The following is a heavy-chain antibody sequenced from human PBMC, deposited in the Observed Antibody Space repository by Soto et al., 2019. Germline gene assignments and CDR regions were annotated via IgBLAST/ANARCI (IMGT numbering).Heavy chain of an antibody. J-gene: IGHJ5*02. CDR2: IYYAGST. CDR1: GGSISSGGYS. V-gene: IGHV4-61*03. CDR3: ARESRPGLSWFDP. D-gene: IGHD3-10*01. Sequence: SETLSLTCAVSGGSISSGGYSWNWIRQPPGKGLEWIGYIYYAGSTNYNPSFKSRVTISLDTSKNHFSLNLSSVTAADTAVYYCARESRPGLSWFDPWGQGTLVTVSS.